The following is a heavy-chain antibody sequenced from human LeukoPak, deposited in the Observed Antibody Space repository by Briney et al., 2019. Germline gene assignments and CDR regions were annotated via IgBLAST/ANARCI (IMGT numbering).Heavy chain of an antibody. CDR1: GFTFSSYS. J-gene: IGHJ4*02. CDR3: ARDGVLLWFGEEGFFDY. V-gene: IGHV3-7*01. Sequence: PGGSLRLSCAASGFTFSSYSMNWVRQAPGKGLEWVANIKQDGSEKYYVDSVKGRFTISRDNAKNSLYLQMNSLRAEDTAVYYCARDGVLLWFGEEGFFDYWGQGTLVTVSS. D-gene: IGHD3-10*01. CDR2: IKQDGSEK.